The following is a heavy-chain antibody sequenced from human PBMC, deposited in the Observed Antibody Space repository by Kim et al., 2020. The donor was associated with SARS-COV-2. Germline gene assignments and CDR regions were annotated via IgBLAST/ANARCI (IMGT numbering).Heavy chain of an antibody. CDR2: IGSSSEYI. V-gene: IGHV3-21*01. Sequence: GGSLRLSCAASGFAFSSYSMNWVRQAPGKGLEWVSFIGSSSEYIYYADSVKGRFTISRDNAKNSLYLQMNSLRAEDTAVYYCARETKSDSWGQGTLVTVSS. J-gene: IGHJ4*02. CDR3: ARETKSDS. CDR1: GFAFSSYS.